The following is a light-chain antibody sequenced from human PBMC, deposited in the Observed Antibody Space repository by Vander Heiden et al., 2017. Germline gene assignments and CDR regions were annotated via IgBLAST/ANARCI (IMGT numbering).Light chain of an antibody. Sequence: QSVLTQPPSASGSPGQSVTISCTGTNNDVGGYFYVSWYQQHPGKAPKLIIYEVTKRPAGVPDRFSGSKSGNTASLTVSGLQAEDEADYYCSSYGGNKNYVFGTGTKVTVL. CDR2: EVT. CDR3: SSYGGNKNYV. J-gene: IGLJ1*01. CDR1: NNDVGGYFY. V-gene: IGLV2-8*01.